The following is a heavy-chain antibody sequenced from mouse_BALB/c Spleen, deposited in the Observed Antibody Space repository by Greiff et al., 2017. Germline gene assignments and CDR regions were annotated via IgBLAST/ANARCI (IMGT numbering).Heavy chain of an antibody. CDR2: ISSGGSYT. CDR1: GFTFSSYA. Sequence: EVKVEESGGGLVKPGGSLKLSCAASGFTFSSYAMSWVRQTPEKRLEWVATISSGGSYTYYPDSVKGRFTISRDNAKNTLYLQMSSLRSEDTAMYYCARRETTTPMDYWGQGTSVTVSS. V-gene: IGHV5-9-3*01. J-gene: IGHJ4*01. CDR3: ARRETTTPMDY. D-gene: IGHD1-1*01.